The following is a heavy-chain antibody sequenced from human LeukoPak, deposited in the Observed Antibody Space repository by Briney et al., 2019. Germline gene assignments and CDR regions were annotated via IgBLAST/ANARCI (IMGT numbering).Heavy chain of an antibody. CDR2: ISTSNT. CDR1: GFIFSNYG. V-gene: IGHV3-21*05. D-gene: IGHD3-10*01. J-gene: IGHJ4*02. CDR3: VREGASGSYSHY. Sequence: GGSLRLSCAASGFIFSNYGMHWVRQAPGKGLEWLSYISTSNTYYADSVKGRFTISRDNAKNSLYLQMNSLRAEDTAVYYCVREGASGSYSHYWGQGTLVTVSS.